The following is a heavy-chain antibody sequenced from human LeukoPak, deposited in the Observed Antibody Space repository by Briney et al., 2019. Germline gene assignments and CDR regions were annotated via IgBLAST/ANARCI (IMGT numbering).Heavy chain of an antibody. J-gene: IGHJ4*02. Sequence: GESPRLSCAASRFTLSTYWTSWVRPAPGKGLEGVANIKQEGSQKYYVDSVKGRFTISRDNAKNSLYLQMNSLRAEDPAVYYCATPTVPTAVDYFDYWGQGTLVTVSS. D-gene: IGHD4-17*01. V-gene: IGHV3-7*02. CDR3: ATPTVPTAVDYFDY. CDR2: IKQEGSQK. CDR1: RFTLSTYW.